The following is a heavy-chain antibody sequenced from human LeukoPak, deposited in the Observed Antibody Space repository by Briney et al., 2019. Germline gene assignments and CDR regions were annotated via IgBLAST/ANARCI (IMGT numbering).Heavy chain of an antibody. V-gene: IGHV3-23*01. Sequence: GGSLRLSCAASGFTFSSYAMSWVRQAPGKGLEWVSAISGSGGSTYYADSVKGRFTISRDNSKNTLYLQMNSLRAEDTTVYYCAKRPVLAYCGGDCYPSYYYGKDVWGQGTTVTVSS. CDR2: ISGSGGST. D-gene: IGHD2-21*02. CDR3: AKRPVLAYCGGDCYPSYYYGKDV. J-gene: IGHJ6*02. CDR1: GFTFSSYA.